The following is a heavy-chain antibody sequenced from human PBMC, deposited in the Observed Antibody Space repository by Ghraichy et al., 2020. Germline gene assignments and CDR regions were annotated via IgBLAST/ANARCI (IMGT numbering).Heavy chain of an antibody. CDR2: VYYSGST. D-gene: IGHD1-14*01. CDR3: ARHLITATRNPNMMDV. J-gene: IGHJ6*02. V-gene: IGHV4-39*01. CDR1: GGSTSDTSYY. Sequence: SETLSLTCDVSGGSTSDTSYYWGWIRQPPGKGLEWIGTVYYSGSTRYNPSLESRLSISVDTSKNQFSLKLTSVTAADTAVYYCARHLITATRNPNMMDVWGQGTPVTVSS.